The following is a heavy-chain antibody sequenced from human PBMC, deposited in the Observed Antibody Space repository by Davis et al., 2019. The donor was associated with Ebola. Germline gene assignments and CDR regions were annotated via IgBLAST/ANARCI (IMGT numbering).Heavy chain of an antibody. D-gene: IGHD2-8*02. CDR3: ARQTGGSWTTRFDP. CDR1: GYSFNNNW. V-gene: IGHV5-51*01. J-gene: IGHJ5*02. Sequence: GGSLRLSCEGSGYSFNNNWIAWVRHMPGKGLEWMGSIYLGDSDTRDSPSFQGQVTISADKSISTAYLQWSSLKASDTAIYYCARQTGGSWTTRFDPWGQGTLVTVSS. CDR2: IYLGDSDT.